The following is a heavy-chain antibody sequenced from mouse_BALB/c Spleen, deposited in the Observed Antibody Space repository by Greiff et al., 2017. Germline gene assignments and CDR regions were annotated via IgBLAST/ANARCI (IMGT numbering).Heavy chain of an antibody. Sequence: VKLQQSGAELVKPGASVKLSCKASGYTFTSYYMYWVKQRPGQGLEWIGEINPSNGGTNFNEKFKSKATLTVDKSSSTAYMQLSSLTSEDSAVYYCTREDYYGSSFAYWGQGTLVTVSA. CDR2: INPSNGGT. V-gene: IGHV1S81*02. CDR3: TREDYYGSSFAY. CDR1: GYTFTSYY. J-gene: IGHJ3*01. D-gene: IGHD1-1*01.